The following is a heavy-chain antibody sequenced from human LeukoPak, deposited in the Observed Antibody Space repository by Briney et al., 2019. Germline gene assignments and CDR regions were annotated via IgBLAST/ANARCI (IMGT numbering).Heavy chain of an antibody. V-gene: IGHV4-61*05. CDR1: GGSISSSSYY. Sequence: SETLSLTCTVSGGSISSSSYYWSWIRQPPGKGLEGIGYIYYSGSTNYNTSLKSRVTILVDTSKKKSSLKLSSVTAADTAVYYCARRKSSSWYVEMGWFDPWGQGTLVTVSS. CDR2: IYYSGST. CDR3: ARRKSSSWYVEMGWFDP. J-gene: IGHJ5*02. D-gene: IGHD6-13*01.